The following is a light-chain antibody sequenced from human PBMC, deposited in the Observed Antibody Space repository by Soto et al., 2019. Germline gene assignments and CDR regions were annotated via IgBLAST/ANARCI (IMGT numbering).Light chain of an antibody. Sequence: EIVMTQSPATLSVSPGETATLSCRASQYVSNKVAWYQQKPGQAPSLLILGASTRATGVPARFSGSGSGTDFTLTISRLEPEDFAVYYCQQYGRSPPLTFGGGTKVDIK. CDR2: GAS. CDR1: QYVSNK. J-gene: IGKJ4*01. V-gene: IGKV3-15*01. CDR3: QQYGRSPPLT.